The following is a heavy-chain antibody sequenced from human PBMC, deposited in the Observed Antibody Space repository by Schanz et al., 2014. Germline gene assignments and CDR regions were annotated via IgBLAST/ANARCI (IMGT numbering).Heavy chain of an antibody. CDR3: AREGTGAVRGYFDY. Sequence: QVQLQESGPGLVKPSQTLSLTCAVSGVSISSGGYSWTWIRQPPGKGLEWIGCIDDTWGPKNNSPLKARVTLSLDASTNQFSLKLSSVTAADTAVYYCAREGTGAVRGYFDYWGQGALVTVSS. CDR2: IDDTWGP. V-gene: IGHV4-30-4*07. J-gene: IGHJ4*02. CDR1: GVSISSGGYS. D-gene: IGHD6-13*01.